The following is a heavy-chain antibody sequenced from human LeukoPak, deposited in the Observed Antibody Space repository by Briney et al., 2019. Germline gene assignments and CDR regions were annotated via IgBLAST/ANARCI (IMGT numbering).Heavy chain of an antibody. CDR1: GYTFTDCY. J-gene: IGHJ4*02. Sequence: ASVKVSCKASGYTFTDCYIHWVRQAPGQGLEWMGWINPNSGGTSYAQNFQGRVTMTRDTSISTAYMELSRLRSDDTAVYYCARADMSSGYTPNDYWGQGTLVTVSS. D-gene: IGHD3-22*01. CDR2: INPNSGGT. V-gene: IGHV1-2*02. CDR3: ARADMSSGYTPNDY.